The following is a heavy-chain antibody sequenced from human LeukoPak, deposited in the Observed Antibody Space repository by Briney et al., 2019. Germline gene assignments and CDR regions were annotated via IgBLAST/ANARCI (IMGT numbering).Heavy chain of an antibody. V-gene: IGHV5-51*01. Sequence: GESLKLSCKGSGYSFTSYWIGWVRQMPGKGLEWMGIIYPGDSDTRYSPSFQGQVTISADKSISTAYLQWSSLKASDTAMYYCASGYYYDSSGYYPFDYWGQGTLVTVSS. D-gene: IGHD3-22*01. CDR1: GYSFTSYW. CDR2: IYPGDSDT. CDR3: ASGYYYDSSGYYPFDY. J-gene: IGHJ4*02.